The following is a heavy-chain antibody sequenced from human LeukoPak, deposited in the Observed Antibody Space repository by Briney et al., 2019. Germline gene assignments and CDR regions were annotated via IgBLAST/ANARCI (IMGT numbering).Heavy chain of an antibody. D-gene: IGHD3-3*02. J-gene: IGHJ4*02. CDR2: IYHSGST. CDR1: GYSISSGYY. CDR3: ASSTRPYDY. Sequence: SETLSLTCTVSGYSISSGYYWGWIRQPPGKGLEWIGSIYHSGSTYYNPSLKSRVTISVDTSKNQFSLKLSSVTAADTAVYYCASSTRPYDYWGQGTLVTVSS. V-gene: IGHV4-38-2*02.